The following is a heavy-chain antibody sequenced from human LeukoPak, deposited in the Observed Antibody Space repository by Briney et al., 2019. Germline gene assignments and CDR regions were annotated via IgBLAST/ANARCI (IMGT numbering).Heavy chain of an antibody. J-gene: IGHJ4*02. CDR1: GYSSNNYW. Sequence: GESLKISCKGSGYSSNNYWIAWVRQMPGKGLEWMGNIYPGDSDSTYTPSLQGQVTISVDKSTSTAYLQWSSLKASDTAMYYCARVSYYYDVGGYFDDWGQGTLVSVSS. V-gene: IGHV5-51*01. CDR3: ARVSYYYDVGGYFDD. D-gene: IGHD3-22*01. CDR2: IYPGDSDS.